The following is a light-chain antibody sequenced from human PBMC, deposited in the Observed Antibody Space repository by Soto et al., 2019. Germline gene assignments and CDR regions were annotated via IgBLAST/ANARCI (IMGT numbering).Light chain of an antibody. V-gene: IGKV3-11*01. J-gene: IGKJ5*01. Sequence: EVVVTKSPVIVSLSKGKRATLSCRASQTVDNFLAWHQLKPGKAPRLLIYDATKRASGIPVRFTGSGSGTDFILTISNIEAEDVAIYYCQQRKKWPPITFGQGTRLEIK. CDR3: QQRKKWPPIT. CDR2: DAT. CDR1: QTVDNF.